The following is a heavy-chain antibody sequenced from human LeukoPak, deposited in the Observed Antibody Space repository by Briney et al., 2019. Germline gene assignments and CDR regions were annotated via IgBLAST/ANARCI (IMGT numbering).Heavy chain of an antibody. D-gene: IGHD2-15*01. V-gene: IGHV3-30*18. CDR1: GFTFSSYG. Sequence: GGSLRLSCAASGFTFSSYGMHWVRQAPGKGLEWVAVISYDGSNKYYADSVKGRFTISRDNSKNTLYLQMNSLRAEDTAVYYCAKDHLVVVVEDYFDYWGQGTLVTVSS. CDR2: ISYDGSNK. CDR3: AKDHLVVVVEDYFDY. J-gene: IGHJ4*02.